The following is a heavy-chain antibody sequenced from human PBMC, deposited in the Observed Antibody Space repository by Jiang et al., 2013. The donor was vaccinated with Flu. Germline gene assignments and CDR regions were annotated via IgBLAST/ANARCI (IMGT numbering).Heavy chain of an antibody. CDR2: TYYRSKWYN. J-gene: IGHJ5*02. D-gene: IGHD3-16*02. Sequence: SLTCAISGDSVSSNSAAWNWIRQSPSRGLEWLGRTYYRSKWYNDYAVSVKSRITINPDTSKNQFSLQLNSVTPEDTAVYYCARGTPTYDYVWGSYRYTVWFDPWGQGTLVTVSS. V-gene: IGHV6-1*01. CDR1: GDSVSSNSAA. CDR3: ARGTPTYDYVWGSYRYTVWFDP.